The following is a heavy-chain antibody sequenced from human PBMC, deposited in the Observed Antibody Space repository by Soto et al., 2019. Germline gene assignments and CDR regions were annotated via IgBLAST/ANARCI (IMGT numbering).Heavy chain of an antibody. CDR3: ARDHRITMVRGVEYYYMDV. D-gene: IGHD3-10*01. J-gene: IGHJ6*03. V-gene: IGHV3-66*01. CDR2: IYSGGST. Sequence: EVQLVESGGGLVQPGGSLRLSCAASGFTVSSNYMSWVRQAPGKGLEWVSVIYSGGSTYYADSVKGRFTISRDNSQNPLYLQMNSLRAEDTAVYYRARDHRITMVRGVEYYYMDVWGKGTTVTVSS. CDR1: GFTVSSNY.